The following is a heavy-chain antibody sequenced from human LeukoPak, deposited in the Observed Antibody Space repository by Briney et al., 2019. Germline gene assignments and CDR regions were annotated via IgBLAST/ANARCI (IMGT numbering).Heavy chain of an antibody. V-gene: IGHV1-69*01. D-gene: IGHD5-18*01. Sequence: SVKVSFKASGGTFSSYAISWVRQAPGQGLEWMGGIIPIFGTANYAQKFQGRVTITADESTSTAYMELSSLRSEDTAVYYCARDGVSAAMDHYYYYYGMDVWGQGTTVTVSS. J-gene: IGHJ6*02. CDR2: IIPIFGTA. CDR3: ARDGVSAAMDHYYYYYGMDV. CDR1: GGTFSSYA.